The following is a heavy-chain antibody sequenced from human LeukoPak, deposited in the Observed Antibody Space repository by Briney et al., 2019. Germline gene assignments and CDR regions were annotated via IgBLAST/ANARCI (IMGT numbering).Heavy chain of an antibody. CDR3: ARGTDTLPGADI. CDR2: IIPTFGTA. Sequence: SVKVSCKASGGTFSSYAISWVRQAPGQGLEWMGGIIPTFGTANYAQKFQGRVTITADESTSTAYMELSSLRSEDTAVYYCARGTDTLPGADIWGQGTMVTVSS. D-gene: IGHD7-27*01. J-gene: IGHJ3*02. V-gene: IGHV1-69*01. CDR1: GGTFSSYA.